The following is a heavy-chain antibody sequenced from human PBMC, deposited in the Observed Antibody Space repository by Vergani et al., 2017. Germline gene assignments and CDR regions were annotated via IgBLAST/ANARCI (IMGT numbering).Heavy chain of an antibody. D-gene: IGHD1-14*01. V-gene: IGHV5-51*01. CDR2: IYPDDSDI. CDR3: ARLPRDLRATENDAFDI. CDR1: GHTFTKYW. J-gene: IGHJ3*02. Sequence: EVHLVQSGAEVKKPGESLKISCKGSGHTFTKYWIAWVRQLPGKGLEWMGIIYPDDSDIRYSPSFQGQVTISADQSISPAYLQWNTLKASDTATYYCARLPRDLRATENDAFDIWGQGTMVTVSS.